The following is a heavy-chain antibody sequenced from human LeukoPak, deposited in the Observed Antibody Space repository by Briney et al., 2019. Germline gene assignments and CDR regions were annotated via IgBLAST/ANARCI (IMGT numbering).Heavy chain of an antibody. CDR1: GFTFSNHA. V-gene: IGHV3-23*01. CDR3: AKGTYNFYFGY. Sequence: GGSLRLSCAASGFTFSNHAMYWVRQAPGKGLEWVSAITDSGGSTYYTDSVKGRFTISRDNSRNTLYPQMNSLRAEDTAVYYCAKGTYNFYFGYWGQGTLVTVSS. D-gene: IGHD5-24*01. J-gene: IGHJ4*02. CDR2: ITDSGGST.